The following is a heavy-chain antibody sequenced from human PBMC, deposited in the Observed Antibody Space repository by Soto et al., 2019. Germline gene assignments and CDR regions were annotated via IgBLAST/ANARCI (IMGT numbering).Heavy chain of an antibody. CDR3: SRGSWDDVSGHYYMDV. V-gene: IGHV6-1*01. CDR2: TYYKSKWYY. J-gene: IGHJ6*03. D-gene: IGHD3-3*01. Sequence: PSQTLSLTCASSGDRVSSNSAGWNWVRQTPSRGLEWLGRTYYKSKWYYNSAVSVKSRITINPDTSKNQFSLQLNSVTPEDTAVYYCSRGSWDDVSGHYYMDVWGKGTTVTVSS. CDR1: GDRVSSNSAG.